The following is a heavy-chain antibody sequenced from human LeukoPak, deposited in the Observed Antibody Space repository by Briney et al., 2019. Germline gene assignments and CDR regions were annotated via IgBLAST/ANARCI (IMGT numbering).Heavy chain of an antibody. CDR1: GFAFSSSS. Sequence: GGSLRLTCSTSGFAFSSSSMNWVRQALGRGLEWVSSIGSSTKSIYYADPVKGRFIISRDNAKNQLYLQMNSLRAEDTAVYYCAREASEAFDIWGQGTTVTVSS. CDR3: AREASEAFDI. J-gene: IGHJ3*02. D-gene: IGHD6-6*01. V-gene: IGHV3-21*01. CDR2: IGSSTKSI.